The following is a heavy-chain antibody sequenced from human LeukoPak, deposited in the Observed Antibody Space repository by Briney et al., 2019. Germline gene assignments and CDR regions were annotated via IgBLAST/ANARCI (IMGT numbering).Heavy chain of an antibody. Sequence: SSETLSLTCTVSGGSISTITYSWDWIRQPPGRGLEWIGNIYYDANTNYNPSLNYNPSLNSRVTISVDTSKNHFSLRLSSVTAADTAVYCCARRLGSKKYYFDYWGLGTLVTVSS. J-gene: IGHJ4*02. CDR3: ARRLGSKKYYFDY. D-gene: IGHD3-10*01. CDR2: IYYDANTN. V-gene: IGHV4-61*05. CDR1: GGSISTITYS.